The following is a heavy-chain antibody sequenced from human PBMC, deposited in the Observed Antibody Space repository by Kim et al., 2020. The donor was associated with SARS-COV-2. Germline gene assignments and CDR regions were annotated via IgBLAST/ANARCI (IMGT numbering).Heavy chain of an antibody. CDR2: IYYSGST. V-gene: IGHV4-59*01. CDR1: GGSISSYY. J-gene: IGHJ3*02. CDR3: ARVSNYYDSSGYSTCDAFDI. D-gene: IGHD3-22*01. Sequence: SETLSLTCTVSGGSISSYYWSWIRQPPGKGLEWIGYIYYSGSTNYNPSLKSRVTISVDTSKNQFSLKLSSVTAADTAVYYCARVSNYYDSSGYSTCDAFDIWGQGTMVTVSS.